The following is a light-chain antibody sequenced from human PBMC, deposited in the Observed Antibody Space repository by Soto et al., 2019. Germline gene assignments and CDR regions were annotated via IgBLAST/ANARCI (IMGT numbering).Light chain of an antibody. Sequence: IQMTQSPSSLSASVGDRVTITCRASQSISSYLNWYQQKPGKAPKLLIYAASILQSGVPSRFSGSGSGTDFTLTISSLQPEDFATYYCQQSYKTPLTFGGGTKVDIK. CDR3: QQSYKTPLT. J-gene: IGKJ4*01. CDR1: QSISSY. V-gene: IGKV1-39*01. CDR2: AAS.